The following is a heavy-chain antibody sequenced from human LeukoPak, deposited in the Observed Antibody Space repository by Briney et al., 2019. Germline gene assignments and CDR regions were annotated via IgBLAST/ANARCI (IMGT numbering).Heavy chain of an antibody. D-gene: IGHD6-19*01. J-gene: IGHJ4*02. V-gene: IGHV3-7*01. CDR2: INPDGSEK. Sequence: SCKVSGYTLTELSMHWVRQAPGKGLEWVASINPDGSEKYSVDSVKGRFTISRDNAKNSLYLQMNSLRAEDTAVYYCARDRGYSSFDYWGQGTLVTVSS. CDR3: ARDRGYSSFDY. CDR1: GYTLTELS.